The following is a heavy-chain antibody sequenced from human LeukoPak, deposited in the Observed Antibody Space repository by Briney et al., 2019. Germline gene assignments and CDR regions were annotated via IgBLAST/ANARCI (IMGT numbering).Heavy chain of an antibody. CDR2: IIPIFGTA. CDR1: GGTFSSYA. J-gene: IGHJ4*02. Sequence: ASVKVSCKASGGTFSSYAISWVRQAPGQGLEWMGRIIPIFGTANYAQKFQGRVTITTDESTSTAYMELSSLRSEDTAVYYCAREIISSGWYLDGFLDYWGQGTLVTVSS. CDR3: AREIISSGWYLDGFLDY. V-gene: IGHV1-69*05. D-gene: IGHD6-19*01.